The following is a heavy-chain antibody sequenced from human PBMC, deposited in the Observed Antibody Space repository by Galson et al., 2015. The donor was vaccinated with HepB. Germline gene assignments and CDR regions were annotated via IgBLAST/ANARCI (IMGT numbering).Heavy chain of an antibody. D-gene: IGHD4-23*01. J-gene: IGHJ4*02. CDR2: VDPNNGVT. Sequence: SVKVSCKASGYTFIGYHIHRVRQAPGQGLEWMGHVDPNNGVTNYAQKFHGRITVSRDTSINTVYMELNSLISDDTAVYYCARDLDYGGVYGSTWYFDYWGQGTLVTVSS. CDR1: GYTFIGYH. CDR3: ARDLDYGGVYGSTWYFDY. V-gene: IGHV1-2*06.